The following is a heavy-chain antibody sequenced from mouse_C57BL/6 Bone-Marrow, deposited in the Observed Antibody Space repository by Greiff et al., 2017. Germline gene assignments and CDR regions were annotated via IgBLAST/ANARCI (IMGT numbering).Heavy chain of an antibody. Sequence: VQLQQSGPELVKPGASVKISCQASGYSFTDYNLNWVKQSHGKSLEWIGVLNPNYGTTSSNQKFKGPATLTVDQSYRTSYMHLNSLTSADSAVYFCGREGDGYDDWYCDVWGNGTTVTVSS. CDR2: LNPNYGTT. CDR3: GREGDGYDDWYCDV. J-gene: IGHJ1*03. V-gene: IGHV1-39*01. CDR1: GYSFTDYN. D-gene: IGHD2-2*01.